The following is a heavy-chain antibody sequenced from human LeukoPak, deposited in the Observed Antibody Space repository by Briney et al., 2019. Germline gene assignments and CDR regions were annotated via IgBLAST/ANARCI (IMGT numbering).Heavy chain of an antibody. CDR1: GGSISSYY. V-gene: IGHV4-59*01. CDR2: IYHSGST. J-gene: IGHJ4*02. Sequence: SETLSLTCTVSGGSISSYYWSWIRQPPGKGLEWIGYIYHSGSTNYNPSLESRVTMYVDTSKNQISLKLSSVTAADTAVYYCASGYSYGYSSAEYYFDYWGQGTLVTVSS. CDR3: ASGYSYGYSSAEYYFDY. D-gene: IGHD5-18*01.